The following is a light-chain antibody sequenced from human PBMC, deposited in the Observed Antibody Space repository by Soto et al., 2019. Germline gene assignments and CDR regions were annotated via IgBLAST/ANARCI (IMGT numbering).Light chain of an antibody. V-gene: IGLV1-51*01. CDR3: GTWDNSLSAWV. CDR2: DND. CDR1: GSNIEKNS. Sequence: QSVLTQPPSVSAAPGQKVTLSCSGSGSNIEKNSVSWYQQVPGTAPKLVIHDNDQRPSEIPDRFFGSKSGTSATLGITGLQTGDEADYYCGTWDNSLSAWVFGGGTKLTVL. J-gene: IGLJ3*02.